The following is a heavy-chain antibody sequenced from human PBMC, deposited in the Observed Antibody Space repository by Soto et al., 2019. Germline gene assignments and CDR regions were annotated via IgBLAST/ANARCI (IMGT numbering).Heavy chain of an antibody. J-gene: IGHJ4*02. CDR1: GGSISSSNW. Sequence: SETLSLTCAVSGGSISSSNWWSWVRQPPWKGLELIGEIYHSGSTNYNPSLKSRVTISVDKSKNQFSLKLSSVTAADTAVYYCATLAARQMPYFDYWGQGTLVTVS. D-gene: IGHD6-6*01. CDR3: ATLAARQMPYFDY. CDR2: IYHSGST. V-gene: IGHV4-4*02.